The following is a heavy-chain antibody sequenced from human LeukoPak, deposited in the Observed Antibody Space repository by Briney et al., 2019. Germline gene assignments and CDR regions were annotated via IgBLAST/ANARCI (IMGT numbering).Heavy chain of an antibody. Sequence: GGSLRLSCAASGFTFSDYSMNWARRAPGKGLEWVASVNTVSSYIYYADSMRGRFTISRDNAKNSLFLQMNSLRAEDTAVYYCARLRRNSDRSDFFYYYDHWGQGTLVTDSS. CDR3: ARLRRNSDRSDFFYYYDH. CDR1: GFTFSDYS. D-gene: IGHD3-22*01. CDR2: VNTVSSYI. J-gene: IGHJ4*02. V-gene: IGHV3-21*01.